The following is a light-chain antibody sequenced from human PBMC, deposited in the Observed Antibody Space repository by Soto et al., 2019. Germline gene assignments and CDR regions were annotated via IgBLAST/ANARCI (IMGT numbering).Light chain of an antibody. J-gene: IGKJ2*03. CDR3: LQHYNTPPYS. Sequence: DTVMTQSPDSLAVSLGERATINCKSSQSVLYSSNNMNYLSWYQQKPGQPPKLLIYWASTRESGVPDRFSGSGSGTDFTLTICSVQAEDVAVYYCLQHYNTPPYSFGQGTKLEIK. V-gene: IGKV4-1*01. CDR2: WAS. CDR1: QSVLYSSNNMNY.